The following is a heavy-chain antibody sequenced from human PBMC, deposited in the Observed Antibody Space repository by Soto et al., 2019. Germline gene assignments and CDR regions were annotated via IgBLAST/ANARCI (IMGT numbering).Heavy chain of an antibody. CDR2: IYTSGST. D-gene: IGHD3-22*01. J-gene: IGHJ4*02. Sequence: SETLSLTCTVSGGSISSYYWSWIRQPAGKGLEWIGRIYTSGSTNYNPSLKGRVTMSVDTPKNQFSLKLSSVTAADTAVYYCARDTSYYDSSGYSVWGQGTLVTVS. CDR1: GGSISSYY. V-gene: IGHV4-4*07. CDR3: ARDTSYYDSSGYSV.